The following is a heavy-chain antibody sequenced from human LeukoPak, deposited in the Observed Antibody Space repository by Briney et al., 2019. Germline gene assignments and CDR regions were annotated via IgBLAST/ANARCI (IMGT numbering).Heavy chain of an antibody. CDR2: IWYDGNNK. J-gene: IGHJ4*02. CDR3: AKDTKRYCTSTRCSITDH. V-gene: IGHV3-33*06. D-gene: IGHD2-2*01. Sequence: GGSLSLSCAASGFTFSSYGMHWVRQAPGKGLEWVAIIWYDGNNKYHADSVRGRFTISRDNSKNTLYLQMNSLRAEDTAVYYCAKDTKRYCTSTRCSITDHWGQGTLVTVSS. CDR1: GFTFSSYG.